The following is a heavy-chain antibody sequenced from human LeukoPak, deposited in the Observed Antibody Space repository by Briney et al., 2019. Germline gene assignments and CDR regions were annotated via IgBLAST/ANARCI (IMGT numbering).Heavy chain of an antibody. V-gene: IGHV1-69*05. D-gene: IGHD5-18*01. CDR3: ARLNTAMANFDY. Sequence: SVKVSCKASVGTFSSYAISWVRQAPGQGLEWMGGIIPIFGTANYAQKFQGRVTITTDESTSTAYMELSSLRSEDTAVYYCARLNTAMANFDYWGQGTLVTVSS. J-gene: IGHJ4*02. CDR2: IIPIFGTA. CDR1: VGTFSSYA.